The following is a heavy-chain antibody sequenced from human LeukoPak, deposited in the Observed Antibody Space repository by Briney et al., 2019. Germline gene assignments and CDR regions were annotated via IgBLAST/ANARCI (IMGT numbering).Heavy chain of an antibody. J-gene: IGHJ4*02. CDR3: ARHALWYSYGYVYDY. CDR2: IYYSGST. CDR1: GGSISSYY. Sequence: SETLSRTCTVSGGSISSYYWSWIRQPPGKGLEWIGYIYYSGSTNYNPSLKSRVTISVDTSKNQFSLKLSSVTAADTAVYYCARHALWYSYGYVYDYWGQGTLVTVSS. D-gene: IGHD5-18*01. V-gene: IGHV4-59*08.